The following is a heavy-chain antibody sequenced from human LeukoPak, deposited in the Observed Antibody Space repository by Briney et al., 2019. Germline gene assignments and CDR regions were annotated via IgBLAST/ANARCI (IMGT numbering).Heavy chain of an antibody. CDR3: ARGLGRLLITNYYYMDV. V-gene: IGHV4-34*01. CDR1: GGSFSGYY. Sequence: SETLSLTCAVYGGSFSGYYWGWIRQPPGKGLEWIGEINHSGSTNYNPSLKSRVTISVDTSKNQFSLKLSSVTAADTAVYYCARGLGRLLITNYYYMDVWGKGTTVTVSS. D-gene: IGHD2-15*01. CDR2: INHSGST. J-gene: IGHJ6*03.